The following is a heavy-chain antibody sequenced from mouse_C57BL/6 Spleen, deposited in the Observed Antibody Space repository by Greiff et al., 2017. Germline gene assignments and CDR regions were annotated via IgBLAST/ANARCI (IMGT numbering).Heavy chain of an antibody. CDR2: ISSGSSTI. J-gene: IGHJ3*01. Sequence: EVQGVESGGGLVKPGGSLTLSCAASGFTFSDYGMHWVRQAPEQGLEWVAYISSGSSTIYYADPVKGRFIITRDNAKNTLFLQRTRLRSEDTAMYYCARGEDYGWFAYWGQGALVTVSA. V-gene: IGHV5-17*01. CDR3: ARGEDYGWFAY. CDR1: GFTFSDYG. D-gene: IGHD2-4*01.